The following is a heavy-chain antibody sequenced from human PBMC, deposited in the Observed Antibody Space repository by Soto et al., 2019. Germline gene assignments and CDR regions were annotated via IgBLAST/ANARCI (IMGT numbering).Heavy chain of an antibody. V-gene: IGHV3-23*01. J-gene: IGHJ4*02. CDR1: GFTLSDYG. Sequence: EVQLLDSGGGLVQPGGSLRLSCAVSGFTLSDYGVTWVRQAPGKGLEWVSGFSGGGGGTFYADSVKGRSTISRHDSNNTAYLQMNSLRVEDTAVYYCGRWNGFGDHWGQGTLVTVSS. D-gene: IGHD1-1*01. CDR3: GRWNGFGDH. CDR2: FSGGGGGT.